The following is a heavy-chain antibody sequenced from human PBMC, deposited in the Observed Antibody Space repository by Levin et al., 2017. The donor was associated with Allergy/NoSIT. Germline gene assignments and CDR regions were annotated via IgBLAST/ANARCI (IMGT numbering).Heavy chain of an antibody. Sequence: GESLKISCKASGYTFTGYYMHWVRQAPGQGLEWMGWINPNSGGTNYAQKFQGRVTMTRDTSISTAYMELSRLRSDDTAVYYCARERYSSSSVEGDYDYGMDGWGQGTTVTVSS. V-gene: IGHV1-2*02. CDR1: GYTFTGYY. CDR3: ARERYSSSSVEGDYDYGMDG. D-gene: IGHD6-6*01. J-gene: IGHJ6*02. CDR2: INPNSGGT.